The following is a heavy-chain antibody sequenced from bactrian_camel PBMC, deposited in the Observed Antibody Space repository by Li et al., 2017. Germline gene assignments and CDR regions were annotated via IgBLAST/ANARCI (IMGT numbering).Heavy chain of an antibody. Sequence: DVQLVESGGGLVQPGGSLRLSCAASGFTFSTYAMSWVRQAPGKGLEWVSDINSGGGYTDYADSVKGRFTISRDNAKNTLYLQLSSLKTEDTAMYYCAKETEWVGYHEFAADWGQGTQVTVS. CDR2: INSGGGYT. D-gene: IGHD5*01. CDR1: GFTFSTYA. J-gene: IGHJ4*01. V-gene: IGHV3S31*01. CDR3: AKETEWVGYHEFAAD.